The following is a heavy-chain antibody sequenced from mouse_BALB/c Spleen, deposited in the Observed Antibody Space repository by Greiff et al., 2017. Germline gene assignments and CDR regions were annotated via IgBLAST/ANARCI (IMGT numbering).Heavy chain of an antibody. J-gene: IGHJ2*01. V-gene: IGHV1-14*01. Sequence: EVKLQQSGPELVKPGASVKMSCKASGYTFTSYVMHWVKQKPGQGLEWIGYINPYNDGTKYNEKFKGKATLTSDKSSSTAYMELSSLTSEDSAVYYCARRASKSTFDYWGQGTTLTVSS. CDR3: ARRASKSTFDY. CDR2: INPYNDGT. D-gene: IGHD2-1*01. CDR1: GYTFTSYV.